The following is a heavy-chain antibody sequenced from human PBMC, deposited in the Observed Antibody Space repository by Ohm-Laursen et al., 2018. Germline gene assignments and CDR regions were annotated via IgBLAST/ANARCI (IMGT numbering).Heavy chain of an antibody. CDR3: ARISDEIDN. D-gene: IGHD5-24*01. CDR2: IYHSGST. Sequence: SQTLSLTCTVFGGSISSAGYYWSWIRQHPGKGLEWIGYIYHSGSTYYNSSLKSRVTISLDTSKNQFSLKRSSVTAADTAVYYCARISDEIDNWGQGTLVTVSS. V-gene: IGHV4-30-4*01. J-gene: IGHJ4*02. CDR1: GGSISSAGYY.